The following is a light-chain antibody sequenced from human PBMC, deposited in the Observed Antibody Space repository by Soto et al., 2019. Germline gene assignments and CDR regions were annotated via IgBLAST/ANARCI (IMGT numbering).Light chain of an antibody. CDR3: LQDNNYPWT. CDR2: GAS. Sequence: IQMTQSPSYLSASVGDRVTITCRASQAIRNYLGWYQQKPGKAPKLLIYGASSLHDGVPSRFSGSGSGTDFTLTISSLQPEDFATYYCLQDNNYPWTFGQGTKVEVK. CDR1: QAIRNY. V-gene: IGKV1-6*01. J-gene: IGKJ1*01.